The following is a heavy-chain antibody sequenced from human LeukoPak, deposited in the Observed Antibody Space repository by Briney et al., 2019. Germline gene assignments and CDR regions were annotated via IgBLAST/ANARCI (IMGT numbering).Heavy chain of an antibody. CDR3: ARVNFGYSSSWSPFEAFDI. CDR1: GFTFSSYS. J-gene: IGHJ3*02. Sequence: GGSLRLSCAASGFTFSSYSMNWVRQAPGKGLEWVSSISSSSSYIYYADSVKGRFTISRDNAKNSLYLRMNSLRAEDTAVYYCARVNFGYSSSWSPFEAFDIWGQGTMVTVSS. CDR2: ISSSSSYI. D-gene: IGHD6-13*01. V-gene: IGHV3-21*01.